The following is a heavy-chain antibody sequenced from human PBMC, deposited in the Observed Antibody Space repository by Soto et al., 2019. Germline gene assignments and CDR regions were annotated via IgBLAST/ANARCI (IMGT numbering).Heavy chain of an antibody. CDR2: IYPGDSDT. V-gene: IGHV5-51*01. CDR3: ARCITGTTCYSVIDG. Sequence: GESLKISCKGSGYSFTSYWIGWVRQMPGKGLEWKGIIYPGDSDTRYSPSFQGQVTISADKSISTAYLQWSSLKASDTAMYYCARCITGTTCYSVIDGWGQGRKVTVS. CDR1: GYSFTSYW. D-gene: IGHD1-7*01. J-gene: IGHJ6*02.